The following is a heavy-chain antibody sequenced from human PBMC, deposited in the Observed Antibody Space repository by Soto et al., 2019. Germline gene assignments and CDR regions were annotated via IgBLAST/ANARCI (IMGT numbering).Heavy chain of an antibody. V-gene: IGHV4-59*01. Sequence: SETLSLTCSVSGGSISNYYGSWIRQPPGKGLEWIGYISHSGRTNYDPSLKSRLTMSVDTSQNQFSLQLNSVTAADTAVYYCSYGSSFDYWGQGTLVTVSS. J-gene: IGHJ4*02. CDR2: ISHSGRT. CDR3: SYGSSFDY. D-gene: IGHD3-10*01. CDR1: GGSISNYY.